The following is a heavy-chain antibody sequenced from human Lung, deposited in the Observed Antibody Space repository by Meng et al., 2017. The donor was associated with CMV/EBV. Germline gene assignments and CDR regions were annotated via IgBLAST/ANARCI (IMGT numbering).Heavy chain of an antibody. CDR2: LFSSENT. CDR3: ARGLYKRELPTNWFDP. CDR1: GGVFSRGGYY. J-gene: IGHJ5*02. D-gene: IGHD2-15*01. V-gene: IGHV4-31*03. Sequence: SEPLSFTCPPLGGVFSRGGYYWSWFRQHPGKGLAWLGYLFSSENTYYTPSLKSRLTISGDTSKNQFSLKMTSVTAADTAIYYCARGLYKRELPTNWFDPWGQGTXVTVSS.